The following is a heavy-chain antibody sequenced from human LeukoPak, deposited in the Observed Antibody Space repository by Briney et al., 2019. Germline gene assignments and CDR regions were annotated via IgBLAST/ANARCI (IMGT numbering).Heavy chain of an antibody. CDR3: ARDSTSWPSNLDY. D-gene: IGHD6-13*01. CDR1: GYTFSNYY. Sequence: ASVKVSCKASGYTFSNYYMHWVRQAPGQGLEWMGWISAYHGNTNYAQKLQGRVTMTTDTSTSTAYMELRGLRTDDTALYYCARDSTSWPSNLDYWGQGTLVTVSS. CDR2: ISAYHGNT. J-gene: IGHJ4*02. V-gene: IGHV1-18*04.